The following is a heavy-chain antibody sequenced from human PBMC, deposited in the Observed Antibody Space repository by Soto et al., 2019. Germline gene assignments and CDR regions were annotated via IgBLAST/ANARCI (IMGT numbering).Heavy chain of an antibody. J-gene: IGHJ2*01. CDR1: GYTFTSYY. CDR3: ARGKCRGGGCYSGPPWDFDL. D-gene: IGHD2-15*01. V-gene: IGHV1-46*01. Sequence: ASVKVSCKASGYTFTSYYMHWVRQAPGQGLEWMGIINPSGGSTSYAQKFQGRVTITRDTSKSTDYMELSSLRSEATAVYYCARGKCRGGGCYSGPPWDFDLWGRGTLVTVSS. CDR2: INPSGGST.